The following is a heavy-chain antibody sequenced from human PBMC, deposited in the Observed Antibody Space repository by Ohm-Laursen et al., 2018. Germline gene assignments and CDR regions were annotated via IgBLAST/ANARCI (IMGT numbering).Heavy chain of an antibody. CDR3: ARDSSGSGGDSDY. D-gene: IGHD3-10*01. Sequence: SLRLSCAASGFTFSDYSMTWIRQAPGEGLDWVSYISSSSTTIYYADSLKGRFTISRDNAKNSLYLQMNSLRAEDTAVYYCARDSSGSGGDSDYWGQGTLVTVSS. V-gene: IGHV3-11*01. CDR1: GFTFSDYS. CDR2: ISSSSTTI. J-gene: IGHJ4*02.